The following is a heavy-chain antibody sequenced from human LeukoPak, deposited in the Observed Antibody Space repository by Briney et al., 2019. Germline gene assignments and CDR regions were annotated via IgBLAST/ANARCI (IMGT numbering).Heavy chain of an antibody. J-gene: IGHJ3*02. CDR2: INHSGST. D-gene: IGHD4-17*01. CDR3: AREGDYKDAFDI. V-gene: IGHV4-34*01. Sequence: SETLSLTCAVYGGSFSGYYWSWLRQPPGKGLEWIGEINHSGSTYYNPPLKSRVTISVDRSKNQFSLKLSSVTAADTAVYYCAREGDYKDAFDIWGQGTMVTVSS. CDR1: GGSFSGYY.